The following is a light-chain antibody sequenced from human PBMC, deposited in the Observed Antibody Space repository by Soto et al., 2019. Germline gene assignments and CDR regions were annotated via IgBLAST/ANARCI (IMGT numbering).Light chain of an antibody. V-gene: IGKV1-5*01. Sequence: DIQMTQSPSTLSASVGDIVTITCRASQSIGSWLAWYQQKPGKAPNLLIYAASTLQSGVPSRFSGSGSGTDFTLSISSLQPEDFATYYCQKLNDYPVKFGQGTKVDIK. CDR1: QSIGSW. CDR3: QKLNDYPVK. J-gene: IGKJ1*01. CDR2: AAS.